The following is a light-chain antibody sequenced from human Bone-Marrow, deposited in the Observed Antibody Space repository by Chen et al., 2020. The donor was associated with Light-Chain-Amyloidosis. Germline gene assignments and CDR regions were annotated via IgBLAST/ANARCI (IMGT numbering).Light chain of an antibody. V-gene: IGKV1-9*01. J-gene: IGKJ4*01. CDR3: QQLNSYPSLT. CDR2: AAS. CDR1: QGISSY. Sequence: DIQLTQSPSFLSASVGDRVTITCRASQGISSYLAWYHQKPGKAPKLLVYAASTLQSGVPSRFSGSGSGTEFTLTISSLQPEDFATYYCQQLNSYPSLTFGGGTKVEIQ.